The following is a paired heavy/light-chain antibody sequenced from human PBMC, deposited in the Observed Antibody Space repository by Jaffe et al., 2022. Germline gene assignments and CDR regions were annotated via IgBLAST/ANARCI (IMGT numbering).Light chain of an antibody. V-gene: IGLV1-40*01. CDR1: SSNIGTGYD. Sequence: QSVLTQPPSVSGAPGQRVTISCTGSSSNIGTGYDVHWYQQLPGTAPKLLIYGNSNRPSGVPDRFSGSKSGTSASLAITGLQAEDEADYYCQSYDSSLSGWVFGGGTKLTVL. J-gene: IGLJ3*02. CDR2: GNS. CDR3: QSYDSSLSGWV.
Heavy chain of an antibody. CDR2: FYYSGST. J-gene: IGHJ4*02. Sequence: QLQLQESGPGLVKPSETLSLTCTVSGGSISSSTYSWGWIRQPPGKGLEWIGSFYYSGSTYYNPSLKSRVTISVDTSKNQFSLRLSSVTAADTAVYYCATTGYCSTTSCYGSPRWGQGTLVTVSS. CDR3: ATTGYCSTTSCYGSPR. D-gene: IGHD2-2*01. CDR1: GGSISSSTYS. V-gene: IGHV4-39*01.